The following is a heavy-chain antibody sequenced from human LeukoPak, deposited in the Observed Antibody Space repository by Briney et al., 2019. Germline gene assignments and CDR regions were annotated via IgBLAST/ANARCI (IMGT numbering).Heavy chain of an antibody. CDR2: INAGNGNT. D-gene: IGHD5-24*01. Sequence: ASVKVSCKASGYTFTSYAMHWVRQAPGQRLEWMGWINAGNGNTKYSQKFQGRVTITRDTSASTAYMELSSLRSEDTAVYYCARDRVEMATILDYWGQGTLVTVSS. J-gene: IGHJ4*02. CDR3: ARDRVEMATILDY. V-gene: IGHV1-3*01. CDR1: GYTFTSYA.